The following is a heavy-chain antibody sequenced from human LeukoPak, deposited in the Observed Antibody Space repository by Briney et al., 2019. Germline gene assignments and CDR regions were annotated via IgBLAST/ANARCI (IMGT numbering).Heavy chain of an antibody. V-gene: IGHV4-59*01. D-gene: IGHD3-22*01. CDR1: GGSISSYY. CDR3: ARARHSSGYYWDY. CDR2: IYYSGST. Sequence: SETLSLTCTVSGGSISSYYWSWLRQPPGKGLEWIGYIYYSGSTNYNPSLKSRVTISVDTSKNQFSLKLSSVTAADTAVYYCARARHSSGYYWDYWGQGTLVTVSS. J-gene: IGHJ4*02.